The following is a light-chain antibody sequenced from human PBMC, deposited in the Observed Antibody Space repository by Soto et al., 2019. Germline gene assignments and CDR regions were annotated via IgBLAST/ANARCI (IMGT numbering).Light chain of an antibody. CDR1: SSDVGGYNY. Sequence: QSVLTQPRSVSGSPGQSVTISCTGTSSDVGGYNYVSWYQQHPNKAPKLMIYDVIERPSGVPDRFSGSRSGNTASLTISGLQAEDEADYYCCSYAGNFLYVFGTGTQLTVL. J-gene: IGLJ1*01. V-gene: IGLV2-11*01. CDR3: CSYAGNFLYV. CDR2: DVI.